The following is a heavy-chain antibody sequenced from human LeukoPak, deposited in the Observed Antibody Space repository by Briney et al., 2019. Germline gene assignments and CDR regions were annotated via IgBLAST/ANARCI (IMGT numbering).Heavy chain of an antibody. J-gene: IGHJ6*03. CDR2: IYYSGST. D-gene: IGHD3-3*01. CDR3: ARRELRFLEWLGKEYYYMDV. CDR1: GGSISSSSYY. Sequence: SETLSLTCTVSGGSISSSSYYWGWIRQPPGKGLEWNGSIYYSGSTYYNPSLKSRVTISVDTSKNQFSLKLSSVTAADTAVYYCARRELRFLEWLGKEYYYMDVWGKGTTVTVSS. V-gene: IGHV4-39*01.